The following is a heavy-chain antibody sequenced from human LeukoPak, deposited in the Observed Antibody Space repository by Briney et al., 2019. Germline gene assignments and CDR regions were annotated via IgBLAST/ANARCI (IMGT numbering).Heavy chain of an antibody. CDR3: ARPRQMTTVTSFDY. D-gene: IGHD4-17*01. V-gene: IGHV3-11*01. CDR2: ISSSGSTI. J-gene: IGHJ4*02. Sequence: GGSLRLSCAASGFTFSDYYMSWIRQAPGKGLEWVSYISSSGSTIYYADSVKGRFTISSDNAKNSLYLQMNNLRAEDTAVYYCARPRQMTTVTSFDYWGQGTLVTVSS. CDR1: GFTFSDYY.